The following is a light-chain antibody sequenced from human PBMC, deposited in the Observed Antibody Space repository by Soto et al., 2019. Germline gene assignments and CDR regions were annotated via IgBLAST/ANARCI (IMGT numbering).Light chain of an antibody. Sequence: QSFLTQPPSVSAAPGQKVTISCAGSSSNIGNNYVSWYQQLPGTAPRVLIYVNNKRPSGIPDRFSGSKSGTSATLDITGLQTGDEADYFCGTWGSSLSAVVFGGETQLTGL. CDR3: GTWGSSLSAVV. J-gene: IGLJ2*01. CDR2: VNN. V-gene: IGLV1-51*01. CDR1: SSNIGNNY.